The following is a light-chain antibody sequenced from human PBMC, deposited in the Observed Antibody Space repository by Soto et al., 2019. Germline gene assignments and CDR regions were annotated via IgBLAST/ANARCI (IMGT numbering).Light chain of an antibody. CDR3: SSYTGSSTYVV. J-gene: IGLJ2*01. CDR2: DVS. Sequence: QPVLTQPASVSGSPGQSITISCTGTSSDVGGYNYVSWYQQHPGKAPKLIIYDVSYRPSGVSNRFSGSKSGNTASLTISGLQAEDEADYYCSSYTGSSTYVVFGGGTKLTVL. CDR1: SSDVGGYNY. V-gene: IGLV2-14*01.